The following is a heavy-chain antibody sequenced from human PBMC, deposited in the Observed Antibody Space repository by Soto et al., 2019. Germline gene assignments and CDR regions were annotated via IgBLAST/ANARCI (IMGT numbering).Heavy chain of an antibody. CDR1: GDSINNSK. V-gene: IGHV4-59*01. J-gene: IGHJ4*02. CDR3: AKYRRTEAEGFTLDY. D-gene: IGHD6-13*01. CDR2: IYYTGTT. Sequence: PXERLRLPCAVSGDSINNSKWGWIRQPPGKRLEWIGNIYYTGTTTYNPSLESRVTMSVDTSKNQFYLKLNYVDAADTAVYYCAKYRRTEAEGFTLDYWGRGTLVTVSS.